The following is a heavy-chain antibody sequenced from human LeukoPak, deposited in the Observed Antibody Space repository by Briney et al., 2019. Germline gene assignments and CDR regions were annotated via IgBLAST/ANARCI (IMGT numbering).Heavy chain of an antibody. D-gene: IGHD3-16*01. CDR3: AKEPGEGGSAFDY. J-gene: IGHJ4*02. Sequence: GRSLRLSCAASGFTFSSYPLHWVRQAPGRGLEWVTLISYDGSKIYYADSVKGRFTISRDNSKKTVYLQMSSLTIEDTAVYYCAKEPGEGGSAFDYWGQGTLVTVYS. CDR1: GFTFSSYP. V-gene: IGHV3-30-3*01. CDR2: ISYDGSKI.